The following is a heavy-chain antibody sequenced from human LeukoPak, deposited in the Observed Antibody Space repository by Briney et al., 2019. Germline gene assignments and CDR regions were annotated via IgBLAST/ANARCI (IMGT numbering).Heavy chain of an antibody. Sequence: PGRSLRLSCAASGFTFSSYWMHWVRQAPGKGLVWVSRINSDGSSTSYADSVKGRFTISRDNAKNTLYLQMNSLRAEDTAVYYCAREGIAVAGITWFDPWGQGTLVTVSS. J-gene: IGHJ5*02. CDR1: GFTFSSYW. D-gene: IGHD6-19*01. V-gene: IGHV3-74*01. CDR3: AREGIAVAGITWFDP. CDR2: INSDGSST.